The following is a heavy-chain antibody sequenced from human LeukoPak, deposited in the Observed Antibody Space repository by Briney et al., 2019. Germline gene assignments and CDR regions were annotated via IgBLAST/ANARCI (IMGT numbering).Heavy chain of an antibody. CDR2: IYHSGST. CDR1: VYSISRGYY. D-gene: IGHD3-16*01. CDR3: ARGELRSAYFDY. J-gene: IGHJ4*02. V-gene: IGHV4-38-2*02. Sequence: SETLSLTCTVSVYSISRGYYWGWIRQPPGKGLEWIGRIYHSGSTYYNPSLKSRVTISVDTSKNKFSLKLSSVTAADTPVYYFARGELRSAYFDYWGQGTLVTVSS.